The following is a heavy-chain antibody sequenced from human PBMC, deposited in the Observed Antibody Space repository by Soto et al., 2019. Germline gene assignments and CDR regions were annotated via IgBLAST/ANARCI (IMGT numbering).Heavy chain of an antibody. CDR3: DLAVVNGNFDY. CDR2: IIPILGIA. CDR1: GGTFSSYT. V-gene: IGHV1-69*02. Sequence: QVQLVQSGAEVKKPGSSVKVSCKASGGTFSSYTISWVRQAPGQGLEWMGRIIPILGIANYAQKFQGRVTITADKSTSTAYMELCSLRSEDTAVYYCDLAVVNGNFDYWGQGTLVTVSS. D-gene: IGHD6-19*01. J-gene: IGHJ4*02.